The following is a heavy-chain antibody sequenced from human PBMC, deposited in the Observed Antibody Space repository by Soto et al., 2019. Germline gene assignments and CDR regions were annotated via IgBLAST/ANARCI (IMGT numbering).Heavy chain of an antibody. J-gene: IGHJ5*02. CDR1: GFNFNIYA. D-gene: IGHD3-10*01. V-gene: IGHV3-23*01. CDR2: ISASATQT. CDR3: AKPITAGGSNS. Sequence: EARILESGRGLAQPGGSLKISCTASGFNFNIYAMSWVRQAPGKGLEWVSGISASATQTYYAESVKGRFAISRDNSKSTLYLQLDSLTPEDTARYYCAKPITAGGSNSWGPGTLVAVSS.